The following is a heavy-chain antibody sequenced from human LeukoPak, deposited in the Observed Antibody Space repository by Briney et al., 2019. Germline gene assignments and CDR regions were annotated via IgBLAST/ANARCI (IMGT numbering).Heavy chain of an antibody. CDR3: ARDDGVGATGY. Sequence: GGSLRLSCAASGFTFSSYAMHWVRQAPGKGLXXXAVISYDGSNKYYADSVKGRFTISRDNSKNTLYLQMNSLRAEDTAVYYCARDDGVGATGYWGQGTLVTVSS. CDR1: GFTFSSYA. CDR2: ISYDGSNK. V-gene: IGHV3-30-3*01. J-gene: IGHJ4*02. D-gene: IGHD1-26*01.